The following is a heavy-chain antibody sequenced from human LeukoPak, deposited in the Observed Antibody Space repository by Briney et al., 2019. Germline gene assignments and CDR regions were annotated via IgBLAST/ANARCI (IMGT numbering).Heavy chain of an antibody. CDR2: IWYDGSNK. Sequence: PGGCLRLSCAASGFTFSSYGMHWVRQAPGKGLEWVAVIWYDGSNKYYADSVKGRFTISRDNSKNTLYLQMNSLRAEDTAVYYCARDHSSGWYSDYFDYWGQGTLVTPYS. V-gene: IGHV3-33*01. CDR1: GFTFSSYG. J-gene: IGHJ4*02. D-gene: IGHD6-19*01. CDR3: ARDHSSGWYSDYFDY.